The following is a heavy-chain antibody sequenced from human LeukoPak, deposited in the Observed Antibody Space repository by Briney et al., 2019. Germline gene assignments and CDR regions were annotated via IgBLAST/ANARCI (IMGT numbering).Heavy chain of an antibody. J-gene: IGHJ5*02. CDR3: ARMILRTVTTPNWFDP. Sequence: PSETLSLTCTVSGGSISSSSYYWGWLRQSPGKGLEWIGTIYYSGSTYYNPSLKSRVTISVDTSKNQFSLKLSSVTAADTAVYYCARMILRTVTTPNWFDPWGQGTLVTVSS. CDR1: GGSISSSSYY. D-gene: IGHD4-17*01. CDR2: IYYSGST. V-gene: IGHV4-39*07.